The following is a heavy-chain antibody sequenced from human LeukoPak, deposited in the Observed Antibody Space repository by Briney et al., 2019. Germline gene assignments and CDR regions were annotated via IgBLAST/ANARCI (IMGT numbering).Heavy chain of an antibody. D-gene: IGHD4-17*01. Sequence: SETLSLTCAVYGGSFSGYYWSWIRQPAGKGLEWIGRIYTSGSTNYNPSLKSRVTMSVDTSKNQFSLKLSSVTAADTAVYYCASTGKYGVHDYWGQGTLVTVSS. CDR3: ASTGKYGVHDY. CDR1: GGSFSGYY. J-gene: IGHJ4*02. V-gene: IGHV4-59*10. CDR2: IYTSGST.